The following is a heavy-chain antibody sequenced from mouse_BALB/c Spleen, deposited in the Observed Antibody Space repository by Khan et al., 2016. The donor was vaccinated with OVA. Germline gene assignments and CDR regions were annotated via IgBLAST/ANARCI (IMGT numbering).Heavy chain of an antibody. CDR1: GFTFSSFG. Sequence: EVELVESGGGLVQPGGSRKLSCAASGFTFSSFGMHWVRQAPEKGLEWVAYISSGSSTIYYADTVKGRFTISRDNPKNTLFLQMTSLMSEDTAMYYCAYGWFAYWGQGTLVTVSA. CDR2: ISSGSSTI. CDR3: AYGWFAY. D-gene: IGHD1-1*01. J-gene: IGHJ3*01. V-gene: IGHV5-17*02.